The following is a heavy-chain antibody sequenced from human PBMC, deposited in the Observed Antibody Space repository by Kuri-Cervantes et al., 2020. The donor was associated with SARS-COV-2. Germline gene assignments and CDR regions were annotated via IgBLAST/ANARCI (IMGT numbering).Heavy chain of an antibody. J-gene: IGHJ3*02. Sequence: GESLKISCAASGFTFSSYGMHWVRQAPGKGLEWVAFIRYDGSNKYYADSVKGRFTISRDNSKNTLYLQMNSLRAEDTAVYYCVKDHGYCSGGSCYGDAFDIWGQGTMVTVSS. CDR3: VKDHGYCSGGSCYGDAFDI. V-gene: IGHV3-30*02. D-gene: IGHD2-15*01. CDR1: GFTFSSYG. CDR2: IRYDGSNK.